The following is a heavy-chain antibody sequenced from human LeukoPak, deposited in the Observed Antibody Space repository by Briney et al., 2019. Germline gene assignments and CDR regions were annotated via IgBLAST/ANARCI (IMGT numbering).Heavy chain of an antibody. CDR1: GFTFSTYA. V-gene: IGHV3-23*01. Sequence: GGSLRLSCAASGFTFSTYAMTWVRQAPGKGLEWVSSIRDRTYYADSAKGWFTISRDDSRNTLYLQMNSLGAEDTAVYYCAKSWRSFDLWGQGTTVTVSS. CDR2: IRDRT. J-gene: IGHJ3*01. CDR3: AKSWRSFDL. D-gene: IGHD6-13*01.